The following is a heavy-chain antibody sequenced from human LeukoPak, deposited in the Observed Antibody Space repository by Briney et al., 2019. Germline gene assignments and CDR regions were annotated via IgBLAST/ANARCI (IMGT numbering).Heavy chain of an antibody. V-gene: IGHV3-23*01. J-gene: IGHJ4*02. CDR2: ITYSGDYT. D-gene: IGHD3-22*01. CDR3: AKDGLYYDGSAHIYYFDY. Sequence: GGSLRLSCAASGFTFSGYAMTWVRQAPGKGLEWVSSITYSGDYTYYADSVKGRFTISRDNSKNALYLQMNSLRAEDTGLYYCAKDGLYYDGSAHIYYFDYWGQGTLVAVSS. CDR1: GFTFSGYA.